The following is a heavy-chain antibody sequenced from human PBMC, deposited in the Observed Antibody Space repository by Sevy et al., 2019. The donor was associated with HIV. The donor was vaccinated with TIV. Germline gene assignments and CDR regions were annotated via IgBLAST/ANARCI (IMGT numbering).Heavy chain of an antibody. J-gene: IGHJ5*02. CDR1: GGSFSGYY. V-gene: IGHV4-34*01. D-gene: IGHD3-9*01. CDR3: ARCKGTGFDP. CDR2: INHSGRT. Sequence: SETLSLTCALYGGSFSGYYWSWIRQAPGKGLEWIGEINHSGRTNYNPSLKSRVTISVDTSKNQFSLNVTSVTAADTGVYYWARCKGTGFDPWGQGSLVTVSS.